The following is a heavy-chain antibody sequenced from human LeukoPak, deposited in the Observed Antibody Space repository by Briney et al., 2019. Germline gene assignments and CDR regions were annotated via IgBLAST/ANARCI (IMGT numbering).Heavy chain of an antibody. CDR1: GFTFSSYW. CDR3: VRGGSPPTSTWSLDE. D-gene: IGHD2-2*01. Sequence: GGSLRLSCAASGFTFSSYWMSWVRQAPGKGLEWVANIKQDGSEKYYVDSVKGRFTISRDNSKNTVSLQMDSLTIEDTAVYYCVRGGSPPTSTWSLDEWGQGTLVSVSS. J-gene: IGHJ4*02. CDR2: IKQDGSEK. V-gene: IGHV3-7*01.